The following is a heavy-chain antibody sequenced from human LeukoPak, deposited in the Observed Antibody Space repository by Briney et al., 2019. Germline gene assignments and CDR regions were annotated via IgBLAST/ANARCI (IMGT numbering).Heavy chain of an antibody. CDR1: GGSISGGSYN. Sequence: SETLSLTCTVSGGSISGGSYNRVWIRQPPGKGLEWIGTIYHSGSTYYNPSLKSRVTISVDTSKNQFSLNLGSETAADTAVYYCARRTATGRFDPWGQGTLVTVSS. CDR3: ARRTATGRFDP. D-gene: IGHD1-1*01. CDR2: IYHSGST. V-gene: IGHV4-39*01. J-gene: IGHJ5*02.